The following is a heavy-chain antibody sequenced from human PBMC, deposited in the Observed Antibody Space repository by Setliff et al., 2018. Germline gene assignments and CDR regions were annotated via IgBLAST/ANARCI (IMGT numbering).Heavy chain of an antibody. CDR2: VNPGGGSS. CDR1: GGTFRTDG. Sequence: GASVKVSCKASGGTFRTDGFNWVRQAPGQGLEWMGMVNPGGGSSTSTQRFQGRVTLTRDTSISTAYMELSGLSSDDTAMYYCLFWLAESASDFWGQGTPVTVSS. CDR3: LFWLAESASDF. V-gene: IGHV1-2*02. J-gene: IGHJ4*02. D-gene: IGHD3-10*01.